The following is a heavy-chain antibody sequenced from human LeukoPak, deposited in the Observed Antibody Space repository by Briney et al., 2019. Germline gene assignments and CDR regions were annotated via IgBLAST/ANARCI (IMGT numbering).Heavy chain of an antibody. V-gene: IGHV1-24*01. Sequence: ASVKVSCKVSGYTLTELSMHWVRQAPGKGLEWMGGFDPEDGETIYAQKFQGRVTMTEHTSTDTAYMELSSLRSEDTAVYYCATLYGSGSSDYWGQGTLVTVSS. D-gene: IGHD3-10*01. J-gene: IGHJ4*02. CDR3: ATLYGSGSSDY. CDR2: FDPEDGET. CDR1: GYTLTELS.